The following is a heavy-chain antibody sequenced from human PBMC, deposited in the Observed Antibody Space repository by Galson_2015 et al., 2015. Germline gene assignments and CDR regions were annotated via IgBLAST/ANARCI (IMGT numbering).Heavy chain of an antibody. V-gene: IGHV3-74*01. D-gene: IGHD5-18*01. CDR3: VRGNSGYGNFDY. J-gene: IGHJ4*02. CDR1: GFTFSSYW. Sequence: SLRLSCAASGFTFSSYWMHWVRQAPSKGLVWVSRIYTDASSASSADSVKGRFTISRDDAKSTLYLQMNSLRAEDTAVYYCVRGNSGYGNFDYWGQGILVTVSS. CDR2: IYTDASSA.